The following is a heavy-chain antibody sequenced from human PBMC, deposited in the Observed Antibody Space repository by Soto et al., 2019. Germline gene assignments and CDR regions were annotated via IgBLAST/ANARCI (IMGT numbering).Heavy chain of an antibody. V-gene: IGHV4-34*01. CDR1: GGSFSGYY. CDR3: ARGKHYYGSGRYYYYGMDV. J-gene: IGHJ6*02. Sequence: SETLSLTCAVYGGSFSGYYWSWIRQPPGKGLEWIGEINHSGSTNYNPSLKSRVTISVDTSKNQFSLKLSSVTAADTAVYYCARGKHYYGSGRYYYYGMDVWGQGTTVTVSS. D-gene: IGHD3-10*01. CDR2: INHSGST.